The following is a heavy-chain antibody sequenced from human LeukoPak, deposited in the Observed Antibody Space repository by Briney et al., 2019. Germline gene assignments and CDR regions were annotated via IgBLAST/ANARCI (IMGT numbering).Heavy chain of an antibody. J-gene: IGHJ4*02. V-gene: IGHV1-2*02. CDR3: ARVQCCDVGKAFLFDY. Sequence: RASVKVSCKASGYTFSDYYIHWVRQAPGQGLEWMGWVNPKSGGTRYAQNFQGRVTMTTDTSISTAYMELRRLRSDDTAVFFCARVQCCDVGKAFLFDYWGQGTLVTASS. D-gene: IGHD1-26*01. CDR1: GYTFSDYY. CDR2: VNPKSGGT.